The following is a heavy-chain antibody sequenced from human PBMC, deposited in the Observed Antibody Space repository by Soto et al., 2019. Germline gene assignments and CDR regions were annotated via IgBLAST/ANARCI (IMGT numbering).Heavy chain of an antibody. CDR2: IYPGDSDT. J-gene: IGHJ4*02. CDR1: GYPFSYFW. CDR3: ARFVLVPAAKDPFDY. D-gene: IGHD2-2*01. V-gene: IGHV5-51*01. Sequence: PGESLKISCEGSGYPFSYFWIAWVRQMPGKGLEWMGIIYPGDSDTRYSPSFQGQVTISADKSISTAYLQWSSLKASDTAMYYCARFVLVPAAKDPFDYWGQGTLVTVSS.